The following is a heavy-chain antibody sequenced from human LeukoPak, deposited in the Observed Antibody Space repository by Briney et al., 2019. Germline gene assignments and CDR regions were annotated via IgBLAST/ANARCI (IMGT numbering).Heavy chain of an antibody. Sequence: GGSLRLSCAASGFTFSSYSMNWVRQAPGKGLEWVSSISSSSSYIYYADSVKGQFTISRDNAKNSLYLQMNSLRAEDTAVYYCARDMPGPYAFDTWGQGTMVTVSS. CDR1: GFTFSSYS. CDR2: ISSSSSYI. CDR3: ARDMPGPYAFDT. D-gene: IGHD2-2*01. J-gene: IGHJ3*02. V-gene: IGHV3-21*01.